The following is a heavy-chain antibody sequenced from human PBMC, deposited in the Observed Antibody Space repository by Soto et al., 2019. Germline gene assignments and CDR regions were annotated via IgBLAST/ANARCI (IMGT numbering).Heavy chain of an antibody. CDR2: ISYDGSNK. J-gene: IGHJ4*02. Sequence: VGSLRLSCADSGFTFSSYGMHWVRQAPGKGLEWVAVISYDGSNKYYADSVKGRFTISRDNSKNTLYLQMNSLRAEDTAVYYCAKDKGSGWYGIDYWGQGTLVTVSS. D-gene: IGHD6-19*01. CDR1: GFTFSSYG. CDR3: AKDKGSGWYGIDY. V-gene: IGHV3-30*18.